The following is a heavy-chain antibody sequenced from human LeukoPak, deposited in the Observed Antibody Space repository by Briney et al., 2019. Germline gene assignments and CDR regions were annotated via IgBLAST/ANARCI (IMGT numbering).Heavy chain of an antibody. D-gene: IGHD6-19*01. J-gene: IGHJ3*02. CDR2: ISGYNGHT. CDR1: GYTFTTYA. CDR3: ARGYRYNSGWLDAFDI. V-gene: IGHV1-18*01. Sequence: ASVKVSCKASGYTFTTYAISWVRQAPGQGLEWMGWISGYNGHTKYAQKVQGRVTMTTDTSTSTVYVELRSLTSDDTAVYYCARGYRYNSGWLDAFDIWGQGTMVTVSS.